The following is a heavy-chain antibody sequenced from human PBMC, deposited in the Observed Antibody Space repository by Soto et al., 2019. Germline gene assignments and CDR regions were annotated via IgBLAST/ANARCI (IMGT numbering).Heavy chain of an antibody. CDR1: GASMSSGGYY. CDR2: IYYSGST. V-gene: IGHV4-31*03. J-gene: IGHJ5*02. CDR3: ARDRHNIFFDP. Sequence: QVQLQESGPGLVKPSQTLSLTCTVSGASMSSGGYYWTWIRQSPGKGLEWIGYIYYSGSTYYNPSLERRVAISLDTSRSKFSLTLHSVTAADTAIYYCARDRHNIFFDPWGQGTLVTVSS. D-gene: IGHD1-1*01.